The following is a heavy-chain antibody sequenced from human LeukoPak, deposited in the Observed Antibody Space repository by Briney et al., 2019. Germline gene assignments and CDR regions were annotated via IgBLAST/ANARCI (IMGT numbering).Heavy chain of an antibody. J-gene: IGHJ3*02. V-gene: IGHV1-2*02. CDR3: ATAGSSRAAFDI. D-gene: IGHD3-10*01. Sequence: ASMKVSCKASGYTFTGYYLHWVRQAPGQGPEWVGWITPTNGVSNYAQKFQGRVTMSRDTSITTAYMELSRLRSDDTAVYYCATAGSSRAAFDIWGQGAMVTVSS. CDR2: ITPTNGVS. CDR1: GYTFTGYY.